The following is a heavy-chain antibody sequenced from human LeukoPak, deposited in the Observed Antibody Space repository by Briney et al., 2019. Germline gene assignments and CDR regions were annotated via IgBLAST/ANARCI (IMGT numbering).Heavy chain of an antibody. CDR1: GYTFSGYY. J-gene: IGHJ4*02. V-gene: IGHV1-2*02. CDR2: INPNSGGT. D-gene: IGHD3-22*01. Sequence: ASVKVSCKASGYTFSGYYTHWVRQAPGQGLEWMGWINPNSGGTNYAQKFQGRVTMTRDTSISTAYMELSRLRSDDTAVYYCARETYYYDSSGYYLDYWGQGTLVTVSS. CDR3: ARETYYYDSSGYYLDY.